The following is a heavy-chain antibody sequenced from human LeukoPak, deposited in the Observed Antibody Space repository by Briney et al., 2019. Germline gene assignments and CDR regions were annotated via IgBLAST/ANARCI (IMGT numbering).Heavy chain of an antibody. CDR2: INPNSGGT. J-gene: IGHJ4*02. D-gene: IGHD2-2*01. CDR3: ARDLGYCSSTSCYVIDY. V-gene: IGHV1-2*06. Sequence: ASVKVSCKASGYTFTGYYMHWVRQAPGQGLEWMGRINPNSGGTNYAQKFQGRVTMTRDTSISTAYMELSRLRSDATAVYYCARDLGYCSSTSCYVIDYWGQGTLVTVSS. CDR1: GYTFTGYY.